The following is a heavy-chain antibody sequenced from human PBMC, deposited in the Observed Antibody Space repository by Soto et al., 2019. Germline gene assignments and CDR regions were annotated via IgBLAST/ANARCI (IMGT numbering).Heavy chain of an antibody. CDR2: ISSSSSYI. V-gene: IGHV3-21*01. CDR1: GFTFSSYS. Sequence: GSLRLSCAASGFTFSSYSMNWVRQAPGKGLEWVSSISSSSSYIYYADLVKGRFTISRDNAKNSLYLQMNSLRAEDTAVYYCARDVVGARHNWFDPWGQGTLVTVSS. J-gene: IGHJ5*02. CDR3: ARDVVGARHNWFDP. D-gene: IGHD1-26*01.